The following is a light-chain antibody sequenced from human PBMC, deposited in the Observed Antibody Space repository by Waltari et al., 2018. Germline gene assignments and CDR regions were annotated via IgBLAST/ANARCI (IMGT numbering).Light chain of an antibody. CDR2: GAS. V-gene: IGKV1-27*01. CDR1: QGISNY. J-gene: IGKJ3*01. Sequence: DIQMTQSPSSLSASVGDRVTITCRASQGISNYLAWYQQKPGKVPTLLIYGASALASGVPCRFSAAGSGTDFTLTVSSLQAEAGATYCCQKYLSAPPTFGPGTRVDI. CDR3: QKYLSAPPT.